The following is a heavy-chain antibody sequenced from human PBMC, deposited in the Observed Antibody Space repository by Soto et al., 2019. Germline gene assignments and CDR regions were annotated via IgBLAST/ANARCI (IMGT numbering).Heavy chain of an antibody. CDR2: IYTSGST. J-gene: IGHJ5*01. Sequence: SETLSLTCTVSGAFISGYYWSWIRQPAGKGLEWIGRIYTSGSTKYSPSLKSRATMSVDTSKKQFSLKLNSVTAADTAVYYCARESTVAGTDNWFDSWGQGTLVT. V-gene: IGHV4-4*07. CDR1: GAFISGYY. CDR3: ARESTVAGTDNWFDS. D-gene: IGHD6-13*01.